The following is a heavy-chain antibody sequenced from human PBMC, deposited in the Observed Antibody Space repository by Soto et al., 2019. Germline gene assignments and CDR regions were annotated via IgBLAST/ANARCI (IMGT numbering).Heavy chain of an antibody. J-gene: IGHJ2*01. Sequence: KELELIGYIYYIGSTNYNPSLKSRVTISVDTSKNQFSLKLSSVNTEDTAVYYCAFFFYCYGDHRDLHSFPTRRSSDL. CDR2: IYYIGST. CDR3: AFFFYCYGDHRDLHSFPTRRSSDL. V-gene: IGHV4-59*01. D-gene: IGHD4-17*01.